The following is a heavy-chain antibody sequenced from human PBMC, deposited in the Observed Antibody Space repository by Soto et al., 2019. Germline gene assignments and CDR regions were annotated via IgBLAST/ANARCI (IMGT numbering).Heavy chain of an antibody. CDR3: AKDKWEDYGDYLYYYYYGMDV. CDR2: ISYDGSNK. Sequence: QVQLVESGGGVVQPGRSLRLSCAASGFTFSSYGMHWVRQAPGKGLEWVAVISYDGSNKYYADSVKGRFTISRDNSKNTRYLQMNSLRAEDTAVYYCAKDKWEDYGDYLYYYYYGMDVWGQGTTVTVAS. CDR1: GFTFSSYG. V-gene: IGHV3-30*18. J-gene: IGHJ6*02. D-gene: IGHD4-17*01.